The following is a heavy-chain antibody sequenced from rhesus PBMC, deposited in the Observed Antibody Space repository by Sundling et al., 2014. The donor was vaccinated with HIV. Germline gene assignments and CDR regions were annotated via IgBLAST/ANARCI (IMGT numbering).Heavy chain of an antibody. V-gene: IGHV4-80*01. D-gene: IGHD1-44*02. CDR1: GASINSYL. CDR2: INGNSGST. J-gene: IGHJ4*01. CDR3: AIGRRWEPIDH. Sequence: QVQLQESGPGLLKPSETLSLTCSVSGASINSYLWNWIRQPPGKGLEWIGEINGNSGSTNYNPSLKSRVSISRDTSKNQFSLELTSVTAADTAVFYCAIGRRWEPIDHWGQGILVTVSS.